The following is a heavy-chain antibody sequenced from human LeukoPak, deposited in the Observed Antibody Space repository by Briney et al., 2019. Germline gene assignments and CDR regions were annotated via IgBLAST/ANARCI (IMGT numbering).Heavy chain of an antibody. J-gene: IGHJ4*02. CDR2: IYYSGST. D-gene: IGHD6-19*01. V-gene: IGHV4-31*03. CDR1: GGSISSGGYY. CDR3: ARDRSHSSGWEFDY. Sequence: SQTLSLTCTVSGGSISSGGYYWSWIRQHPGKGLEWIGYIYYSGSTYYNPSLKSRVTISVDTSKNQFSLKLSSVTAADTAVYYCARDRSHSSGWEFDYWGQGTLVTVSS.